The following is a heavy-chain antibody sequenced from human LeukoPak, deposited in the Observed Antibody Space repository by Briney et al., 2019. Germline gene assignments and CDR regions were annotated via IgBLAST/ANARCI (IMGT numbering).Heavy chain of an antibody. V-gene: IGHV3-33*01. CDR1: GFTFSSYG. Sequence: PGRSLRLSCAASGFTFSSYGMHRVRQAPGKGLAWVAVIWYDGSNKYYADSVKGRFTISRDNSKNTVYLQMNSLRAEDTAVYYCARRPGLLHDAFDIWGQGTMVTVSS. CDR2: IWYDGSNK. CDR3: ARRPGLLHDAFDI. D-gene: IGHD2-21*02. J-gene: IGHJ3*02.